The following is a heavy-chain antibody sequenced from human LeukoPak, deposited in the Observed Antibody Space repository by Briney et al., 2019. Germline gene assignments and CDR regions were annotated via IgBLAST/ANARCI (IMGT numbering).Heavy chain of an antibody. D-gene: IGHD3-16*01. CDR3: ARDGWGQSSPLGYMDV. CDR2: ISSSSSYI. CDR1: GFTFSSYS. V-gene: IGHV3-21*01. Sequence: GGSLRLSCAASGFTFSSYSMKWVRQAPGKGLEWVSSISSSSSYIYYADSVKGRFTISRDNAKNSLYLQMNSLRAEDTAVYYCARDGWGQSSPLGYMDVWGKGTTVTVSS. J-gene: IGHJ6*03.